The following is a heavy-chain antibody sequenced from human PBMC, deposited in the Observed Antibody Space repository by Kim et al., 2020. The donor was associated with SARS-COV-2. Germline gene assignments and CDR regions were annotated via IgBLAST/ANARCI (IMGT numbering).Heavy chain of an antibody. D-gene: IGHD5-18*01. J-gene: IGHJ6*02. CDR2: IYYSGST. Sequence: SEILSLTCTVSGGSISSYYWSWIRQPPGKGLEWIGYIYYSGSTNYNPSLKSRVTISVDTSKNQFSLKLSSVTAADTAVYYCARVSARDTAMVLDRYYYYYGMDVWGQGTTVTVSS. CDR3: ARVSARDTAMVLDRYYYYYGMDV. V-gene: IGHV4-59*13. CDR1: GGSISSYY.